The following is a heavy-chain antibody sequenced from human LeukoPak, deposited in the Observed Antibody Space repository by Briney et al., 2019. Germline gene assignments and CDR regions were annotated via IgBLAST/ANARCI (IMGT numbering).Heavy chain of an antibody. CDR1: GFTPSSYA. V-gene: IGHV3-13*01. D-gene: IGHD1-26*01. Sequence: GGSLRLSCATSGFTPSSYAMHWVRQATGKGLEWVSAIGTAGDTYYPGSVKGRFTISRENAKNSLSLQMNSLRAEDTAVYYCVRQQTPHGNFDYWGQGTLVTVSS. CDR2: IGTAGDT. CDR3: VRQQTPHGNFDY. J-gene: IGHJ4*02.